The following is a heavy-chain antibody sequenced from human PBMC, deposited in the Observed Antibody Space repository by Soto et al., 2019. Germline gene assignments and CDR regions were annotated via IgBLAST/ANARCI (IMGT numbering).Heavy chain of an antibody. Sequence: PDTLSLTCAVSGTSIGTSNWWSWVRQPPGKGLEWIGEIYHSGSTNYNPSLKSRVTISVDKSKNQFSLKLSSVTAADTAVYYCARVSGSYHHGMDVWGQGTTVTVSS. V-gene: IGHV4-4*03. J-gene: IGHJ6*01. CDR2: IYHSGST. CDR3: ARVSGSYHHGMDV. CDR1: GTSIGTSNW. D-gene: IGHD1-26*01.